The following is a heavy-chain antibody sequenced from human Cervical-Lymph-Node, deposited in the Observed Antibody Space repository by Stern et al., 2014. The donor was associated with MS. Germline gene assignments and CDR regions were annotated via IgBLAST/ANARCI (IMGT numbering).Heavy chain of an antibody. CDR3: ARGRGGSYGGNSGHFDY. J-gene: IGHJ4*02. CDR1: GFTFGGYG. V-gene: IGHV3-33*01. CDR2: VWYDGDNK. D-gene: IGHD4-23*01. Sequence: VQLVESGGDVVQPGKSLRLSCTASGFTFGGYGMHWVRQAPGKGLEWVAVVWYDGDNKYYSDSVKGRFTISRDNSKNTLHLQMNSLRAEDTAVYYCARGRGGSYGGNSGHFDYWGQGTLVTVSS.